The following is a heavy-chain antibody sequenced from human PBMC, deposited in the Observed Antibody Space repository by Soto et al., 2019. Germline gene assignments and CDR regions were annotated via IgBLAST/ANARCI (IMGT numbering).Heavy chain of an antibody. CDR3: AREDSFLSGNARGAFDI. CDR2: TNPNSGGT. D-gene: IGHD1-1*01. CDR1: GYTFTGYY. V-gene: IGHV1-2*04. J-gene: IGHJ3*02. Sequence: ASVKVSCKASGYTFTGYYMHWVRQAPGQGLEWMGWTNPNSGGTNYAQKFQGWVTMTRDTSISTAYMELSRLRSDDTAVYYCAREDSFLSGNARGAFDIWGQGTMVTVSS.